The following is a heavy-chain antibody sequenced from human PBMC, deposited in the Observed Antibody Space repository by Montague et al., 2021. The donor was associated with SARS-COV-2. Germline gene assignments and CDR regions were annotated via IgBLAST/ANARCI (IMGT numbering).Heavy chain of an antibody. CDR2: IYYTGST. Sequence: SETLSLTCTVSGGSISPYYWSWIRQPPGKGLEWIGNIYYTGSTNYNSSLKSRLTISVDTSENQFSLKVTSVAPADTAVYYCARVGWKLRVGDYYSDYWGQGTLVTVSS. CDR3: ARVGWKLRVGDYYSDY. D-gene: IGHD2-15*01. V-gene: IGHV4-59*01. CDR1: GGSISPYY. J-gene: IGHJ4*02.